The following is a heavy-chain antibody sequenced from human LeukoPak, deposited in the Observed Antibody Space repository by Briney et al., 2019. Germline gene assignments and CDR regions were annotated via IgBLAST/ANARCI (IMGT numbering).Heavy chain of an antibody. D-gene: IGHD3-22*01. Sequence: SETLSLTCAVYGGSFSGYYWSWIRQPPGKGLEWIGEINHSGSTNFNPSLKSRVTISVDTSKNQFSLKLSSVTAADTAVYYCARLYYDSSRYPNWFDPWGQGTLVTVSS. CDR2: INHSGST. CDR1: GGSFSGYY. J-gene: IGHJ5*02. CDR3: ARLYYDSSRYPNWFDP. V-gene: IGHV4-34*01.